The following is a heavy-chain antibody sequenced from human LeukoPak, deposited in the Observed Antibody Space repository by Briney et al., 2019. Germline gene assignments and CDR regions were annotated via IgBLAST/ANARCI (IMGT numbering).Heavy chain of an antibody. Sequence: PGGSLRLSCAASGFIFDNYWMSWVRQAPGKGLEWVANIKQAGSDKYYVDSVKGRFTISRDNAKNSLYLQMNSLRAEDTAVYYCARGRATVWQNWFDPWGQGTLVTVSS. J-gene: IGHJ5*02. V-gene: IGHV3-7*01. CDR2: IKQAGSDK. CDR3: ARGRATVWQNWFDP. CDR1: GFIFDNYW. D-gene: IGHD4-17*01.